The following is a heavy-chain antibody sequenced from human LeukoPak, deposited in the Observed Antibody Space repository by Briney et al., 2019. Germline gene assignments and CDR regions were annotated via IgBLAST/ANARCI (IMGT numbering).Heavy chain of an antibody. Sequence: PGGALRLSCSASAFTFSDYYMSWVRQAPGEGLEVVSYISRSSTYTNYAGSVKGRFTISRDNAKNSLYLQMNSLRAEDTAVYYCARGAPGYSSGWYAYWGQGTLLTVSS. J-gene: IGHJ4*02. CDR2: ISRSSTYT. D-gene: IGHD6-19*01. CDR1: AFTFSDYY. CDR3: ARGAPGYSSGWYAY. V-gene: IGHV3-11*06.